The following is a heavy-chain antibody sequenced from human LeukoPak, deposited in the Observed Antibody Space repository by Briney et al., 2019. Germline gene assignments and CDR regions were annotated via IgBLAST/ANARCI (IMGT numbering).Heavy chain of an antibody. CDR2: VYYSGST. V-gene: IGHV4-39*01. D-gene: IGHD2-21*02. Sequence: SETLSLTSTVPGDSLSSGLYYWGWIRQPPGKGLTWLGSVYYSGSTLFSASFENRVAMPVDRPKNQFSLKLNPVTAADTATYYCARLCQVTTCAKFEYWGQGILVSVGS. CDR1: GDSLSSGLYY. CDR3: ARLCQVTTCAKFEY. J-gene: IGHJ4*02.